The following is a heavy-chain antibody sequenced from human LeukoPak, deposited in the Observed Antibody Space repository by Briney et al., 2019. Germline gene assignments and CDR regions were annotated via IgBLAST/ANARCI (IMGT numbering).Heavy chain of an antibody. CDR1: GFTFDDYA. Sequence: HAGGSLRLSCAASGFTFDDYAMHWVRQAPGKGLEWVAGISWNSGSIGYADSVKGRFSISRDNAKNSLYLQMNSLRAEDTALYYCAKGQQKDYCSGGSCYSNYFDYWGQGTLVTVSS. D-gene: IGHD2-15*01. CDR3: AKGQQKDYCSGGSCYSNYFDY. V-gene: IGHV3-9*01. CDR2: ISWNSGSI. J-gene: IGHJ4*02.